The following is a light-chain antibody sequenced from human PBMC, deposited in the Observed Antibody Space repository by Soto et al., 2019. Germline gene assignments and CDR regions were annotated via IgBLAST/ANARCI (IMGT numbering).Light chain of an antibody. V-gene: IGLV2-23*01. J-gene: IGLJ3*02. CDR1: RNDIGTYNL. CDR3: CSYTDGSSLL. CDR2: EGN. Sequence: QSVLTQPASVSESPGQSISISCGGGRNDIGTYNLVSWYQQHPGKAPKFIIYEGNKRPSGVSNRFSGSRSGNTASLTISGLQAEDEADYYCCSYTDGSSLLFGGGTKVTVL.